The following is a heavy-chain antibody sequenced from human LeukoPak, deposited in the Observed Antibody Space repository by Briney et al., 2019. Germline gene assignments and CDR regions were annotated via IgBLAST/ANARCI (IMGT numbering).Heavy chain of an antibody. Sequence: PGGSLRLSCATSGFTFTNYWMHWVRQAPGKGLMWVSRINNDGSGTSYADSVKGRFTISRDNAKNTLYLQMNSLRAEDTAVYYCGSVFDFWGQGSLVTVSS. CDR2: INNDGSGT. CDR1: GFTFTNYW. CDR3: GSVFDF. V-gene: IGHV3-74*01. J-gene: IGHJ4*02.